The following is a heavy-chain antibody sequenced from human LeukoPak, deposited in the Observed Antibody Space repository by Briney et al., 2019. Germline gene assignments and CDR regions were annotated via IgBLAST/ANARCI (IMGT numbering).Heavy chain of an antibody. V-gene: IGHV4-39*01. J-gene: IGHJ4*02. Sequence: SETLSLTCTVSGGSISSSSYYWGWIRQPPGTGLEWIGSIYYSGSTYYNPSLKSRVTISVDTSKNQFSLKLSSVTAADTAVYYCANWRPSVSDYWGQGTLVTVSS. CDR1: GGSISSSSYY. CDR3: ANWRPSVSDY. D-gene: IGHD1-1*01. CDR2: IYYSGST.